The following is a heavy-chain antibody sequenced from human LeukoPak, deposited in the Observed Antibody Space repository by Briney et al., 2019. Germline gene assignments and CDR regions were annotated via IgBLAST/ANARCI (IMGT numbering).Heavy chain of an antibody. V-gene: IGHV1-46*01. CDR2: INPSGGST. CDR3: ARGGVATITEDPYYYYMDV. CDR1: GYTFTSYF. Sequence: ASVNVSCKASGYTFTSYFMHWVRQAPGQGLEWMGIINPSGGSTSYAQKFQGRVTMTRDTSTSTVYMELSSLRSEDTAVYYCARGGVATITEDPYYYYMDVWGKGTTVTVSS. J-gene: IGHJ6*03. D-gene: IGHD5-12*01.